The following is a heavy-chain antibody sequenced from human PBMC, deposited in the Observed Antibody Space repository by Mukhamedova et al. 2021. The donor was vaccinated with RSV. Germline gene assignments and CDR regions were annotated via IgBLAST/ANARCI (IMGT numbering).Heavy chain of an antibody. D-gene: IGHD1/OR15-1a*01. V-gene: IGHV3-23*01. CDR3: AKNLANNIDY. J-gene: IGHJ4*01. CDR2: ITDSGTTT. CDR1: GFTFRSYD. Sequence: GFTFRSYDMSWVRQAPGTGLEWVSRITDSGTTTYYADSVKGRFTISRDNSKNTLYLQMNSLRADDTAGYYCAKNLANNIDY.